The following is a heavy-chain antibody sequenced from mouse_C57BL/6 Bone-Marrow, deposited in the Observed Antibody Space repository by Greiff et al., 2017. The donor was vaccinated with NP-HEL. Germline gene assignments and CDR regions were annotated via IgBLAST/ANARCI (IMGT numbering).Heavy chain of an antibody. CDR1: GFNIKDDY. D-gene: IGHD2-5*01. CDR3: TTYYSNYEYFDV. CDR2: IDPENGDT. V-gene: IGHV14-4*01. Sequence: VQLQQSGAELVRPGASVKLSCTASGFNIKDDYMHWVKQRPEQGLEWIGGIDPENGDTEYASKFQGKATITADTSSNTAYLQLSSLTSEDTAVYYCTTYYSNYEYFDVWGTGTTVTVSS. J-gene: IGHJ1*03.